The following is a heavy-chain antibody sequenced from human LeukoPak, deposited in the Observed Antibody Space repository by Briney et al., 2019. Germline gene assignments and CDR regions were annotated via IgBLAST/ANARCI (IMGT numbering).Heavy chain of an antibody. Sequence: GGSLRLSCAASGFTFSSYSMNWVRQAPGKGLEWVSSISSSSSYIYYADSVKGRFTISRDNAKNSLYLQMISLRAEDTAVYYCARSGIAAAGTGRFDPWGQGTLVTVPS. CDR2: ISSSSSYI. CDR1: GFTFSSYS. V-gene: IGHV3-21*01. J-gene: IGHJ5*02. CDR3: ARSGIAAAGTGRFDP. D-gene: IGHD6-13*01.